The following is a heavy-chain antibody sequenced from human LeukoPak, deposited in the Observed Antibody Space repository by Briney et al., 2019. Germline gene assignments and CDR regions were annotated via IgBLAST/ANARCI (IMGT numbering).Heavy chain of an antibody. J-gene: IGHJ4*02. CDR1: GFTFSTYW. D-gene: IGHD1-26*01. CDR3: ARSQAVGAFDY. V-gene: IGHV3-7*01. Sequence: GGSLRLSCEASGFTFSTYWMSWVRQAPGKGLEWVGNIKQDGGEKNYVDSVRGRFTISRDNSKNTLYLQMNSLRAEDTAVYYCARSQAVGAFDYWGQGTLVTVSS. CDR2: IKQDGGEK.